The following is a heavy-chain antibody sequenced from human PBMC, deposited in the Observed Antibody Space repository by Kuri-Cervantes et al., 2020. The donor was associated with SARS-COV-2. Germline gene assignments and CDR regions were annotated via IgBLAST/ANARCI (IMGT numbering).Heavy chain of an antibody. Sequence: SVKVSCKASGGTFSSYAISWVRQAPGQGLEWMGGIIPIFGTANYAQKFQGRVTITADESTSTAYMELSSLRSEDTAVYYCASPAGTHPQYAFDIWGQGTMVTVSS. CDR2: IIPIFGTA. V-gene: IGHV1-69*13. CDR1: GGTFSSYA. CDR3: ASPAGTHPQYAFDI. D-gene: IGHD1-14*01. J-gene: IGHJ3*02.